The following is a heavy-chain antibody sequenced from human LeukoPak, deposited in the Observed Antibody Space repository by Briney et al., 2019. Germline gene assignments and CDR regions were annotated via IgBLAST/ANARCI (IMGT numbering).Heavy chain of an antibody. V-gene: IGHV3-48*03. J-gene: IGHJ4*02. Sequence: GGSLRLSCAASGFAFSNYEMIWVRQAPGKEPEWVSYISSGGLTYYADSVKGRFTVSRDNAKDSLFLHMNSLRVEDTAIYYCARDSLHDYGGTGYGYYFDYWGQGTLVTVSS. CDR2: ISSGGLT. CDR3: ARDSLHDYGGTGYGYYFDY. D-gene: IGHD4/OR15-4a*01. CDR1: GFAFSNYE.